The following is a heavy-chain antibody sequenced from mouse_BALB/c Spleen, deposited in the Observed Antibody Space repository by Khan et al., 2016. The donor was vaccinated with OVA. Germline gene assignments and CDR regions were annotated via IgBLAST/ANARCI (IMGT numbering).Heavy chain of an antibody. J-gene: IGHJ3*01. CDR3: IRGGYGGFAY. Sequence: QVQLQQPGAELVKPGASVRLSCKASGYTFTSYQMYWVKQRPGQGLEWIGEINPNNGGTNFNETFKSKATLTVDKSSSTAFMQLSSLTSEDSAVYYWIRGGYGGFAYWGQGTLVTVSA. V-gene: IGHV1S81*02. D-gene: IGHD3-1*01. CDR1: GYTFTSYQ. CDR2: INPNNGGT.